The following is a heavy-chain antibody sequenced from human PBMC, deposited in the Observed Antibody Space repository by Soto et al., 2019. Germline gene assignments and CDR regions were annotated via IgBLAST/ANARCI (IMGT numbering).Heavy chain of an antibody. J-gene: IGHJ4*02. CDR2: IYYSGST. CDR3: ARQAEGGYNYGY. D-gene: IGHD5-12*01. Sequence: SETLSLTCTVSGGSISSSSYYWGWIRQPLGKGLEWIGSIYYSGSTYYNPSLKSRVTISVDTSKNQFSLKLSSVTAADTAVYYCARQAEGGYNYGYWGQGTLVTVSS. V-gene: IGHV4-39*01. CDR1: GGSISSSSYY.